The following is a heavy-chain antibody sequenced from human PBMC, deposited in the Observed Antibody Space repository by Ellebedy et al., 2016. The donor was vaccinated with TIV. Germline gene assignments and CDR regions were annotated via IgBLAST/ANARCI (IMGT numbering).Heavy chain of an antibody. CDR3: ARTFYYGSGGYYYFDY. Sequence: GESLKISCKVSGYSFTSFLISWVRQMPGKGLECMGRIDPSDSYTTYSPSFQGHVTISADKSISTAYLQWSSLKASDTAMYYCARTFYYGSGGYYYFDYWGQGTLVTVSS. J-gene: IGHJ4*02. CDR1: GYSFTSFL. V-gene: IGHV5-10-1*01. CDR2: IDPSDSYT. D-gene: IGHD3-10*01.